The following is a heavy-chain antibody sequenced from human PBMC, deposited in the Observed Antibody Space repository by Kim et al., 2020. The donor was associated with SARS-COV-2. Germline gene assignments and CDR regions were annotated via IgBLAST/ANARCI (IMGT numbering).Heavy chain of an antibody. J-gene: IGHJ4*02. CDR2: INPNSGGT. CDR3: ARDQGTRYYGSGSYYVADSAVDY. Sequence: ASVKVSCKASGYTFTGYYMHWVRQAPGQGLEWMGWINPNSGGTNYAQKFQGRVTMTRDTSISTAYMELSRLRSDDTAVYYCARDQGTRYYGSGSYYVADSAVDYWGQGTLVTVSS. D-gene: IGHD3-10*01. V-gene: IGHV1-2*02. CDR1: GYTFTGYY.